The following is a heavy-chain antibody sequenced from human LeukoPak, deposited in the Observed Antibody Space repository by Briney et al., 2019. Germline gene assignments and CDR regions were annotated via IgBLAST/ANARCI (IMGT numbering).Heavy chain of an antibody. CDR3: ARSEWELLGDY. CDR2: ISGSSSTI. D-gene: IGHD1-26*01. J-gene: IGHJ4*02. V-gene: IGHV3-48*04. CDR1: GFSFNNYS. Sequence: GGSLRLSCAASGFSFNNYSMTWVRQAPGKGLEWVSYISGSSSTIYYADSVKGRFTISRDNAKNTLYLQMNSLRAEDTAVYYCARSEWELLGDYWGQGTLVTVSS.